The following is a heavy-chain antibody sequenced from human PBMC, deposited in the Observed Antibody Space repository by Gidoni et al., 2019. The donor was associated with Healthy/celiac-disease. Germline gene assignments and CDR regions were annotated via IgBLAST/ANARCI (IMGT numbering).Heavy chain of an antibody. CDR2: IYYRGST. J-gene: IGHJ4*02. Sequence: QVQLQESGPGLVKPSETLSLTCTASGGSLRTSYWSWIRQPPGKGLEWIVYIYYRGSTNYNPSLKSRVTISVDTSKNQFSLKLSSVTAADTAVYYCARVRTFCRGGSCYPPAFDDWGQGTLVTVSS. V-gene: IGHV4-59*08. D-gene: IGHD2-15*01. CDR1: GGSLRTSY. CDR3: ARVRTFCRGGSCYPPAFDD.